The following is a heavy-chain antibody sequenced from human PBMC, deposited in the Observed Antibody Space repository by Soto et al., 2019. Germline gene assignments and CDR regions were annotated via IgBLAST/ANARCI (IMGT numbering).Heavy chain of an antibody. CDR3: ARDWGYDPDPTYYYGMDV. CDR2: IYYKSRWYN. Sequence: SQTLSLTCAISGDTVSTNTAAWNWIRQSPSRGLEWLGRIYYKSRWYNDYSESLKSRIAIIPDTSRNQFSLQLNSVIPEDTAVYYCARDWGYDPDPTYYYGMDVWRQGTKVTVSS. V-gene: IGHV6-1*01. J-gene: IGHJ6*02. CDR1: GDTVSTNTAA. D-gene: IGHD5-12*01.